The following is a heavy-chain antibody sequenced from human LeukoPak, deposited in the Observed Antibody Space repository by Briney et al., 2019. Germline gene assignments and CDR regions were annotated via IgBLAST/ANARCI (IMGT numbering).Heavy chain of an antibody. V-gene: IGHV1-2*02. CDR2: IYPYSGDT. CDR1: GYTFTGYY. Sequence: ASVKVSCKASGYTFTGYYIHWVRQAPGQGLEWVGWIYPYSGDTNYAQNFQGRVTMTRDTSISTAYMELSRLRSDDAAVYYCARDNMGSFEYWGQGALVTVSS. D-gene: IGHD3-10*01. CDR3: ARDNMGSFEY. J-gene: IGHJ4*02.